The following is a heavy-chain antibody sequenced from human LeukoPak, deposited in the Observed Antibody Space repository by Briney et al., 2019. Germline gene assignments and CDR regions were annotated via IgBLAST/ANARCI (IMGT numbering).Heavy chain of an antibody. CDR2: ISYDGDYK. J-gene: IGHJ4*02. D-gene: IGHD1-26*01. V-gene: IGHV3-30*04. CDR1: GFAFSHYT. CDR3: TRDQDDDAAGATLDY. Sequence: HPGGSLRLSCAASGFAFSHYTMQWVRQAPGKGLEWVAVISYDGDYKYYADSVKGRFTISRDDSKNTLYLQMNSLRAEDTAVYYCTRDQDDDAAGATLDYWGQGTLVTVSS.